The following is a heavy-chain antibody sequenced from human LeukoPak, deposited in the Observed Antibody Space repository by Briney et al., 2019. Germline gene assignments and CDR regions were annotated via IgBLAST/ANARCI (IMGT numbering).Heavy chain of an antibody. V-gene: IGHV4-59*01. D-gene: IGHD3-10*01. J-gene: IGHJ5*02. CDR2: IYYSGST. CDR1: GGSISSYY. CDR3: ARDTGLWFGESPKGWFDP. Sequence: SETLSLTCTVSGGSISSYYWSWIRQPPGKGLEWIGYIYYSGSTNYNPSLKNRVTISVDTSKNQFSLKLSSVTAADTAVYYCARDTGLWFGESPKGWFDPWGQGTLVTVSS.